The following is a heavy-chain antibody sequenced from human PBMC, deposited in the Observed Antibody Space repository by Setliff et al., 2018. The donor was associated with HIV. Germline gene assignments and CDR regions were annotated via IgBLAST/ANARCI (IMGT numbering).Heavy chain of an antibody. CDR1: GASFSGYY. CDR3: ARVRLRVPPSIFDY. CDR2: INHSGIP. D-gene: IGHD2-2*01. Sequence: SETLSLTCAVYGASFSGYYWAWIRQSPGTGLEWIGEINHSGIPNYNPTLKSRVTISTDTSKNQSSLRLNSVTAADTAVYYCARVRLRVPPSIFDYWGQGALVTVSS. V-gene: IGHV4-34*01. J-gene: IGHJ4*02.